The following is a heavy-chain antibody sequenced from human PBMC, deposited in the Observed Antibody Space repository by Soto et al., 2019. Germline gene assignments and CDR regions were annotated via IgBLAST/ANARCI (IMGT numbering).Heavy chain of an antibody. CDR2: IYYSGST. V-gene: IGHV4-59*13. CDR3: ARAKSNYQTFDH. D-gene: IGHD4-4*01. Sequence: PSETLSLTCTVSGDSLSSYYWSWIRQPPGKGLEWIGYIYYSGSTTYNPSLRSRVTMSVDTSKNQFSLRLSSVTAADTAVCYCARAKSNYQTFDHWGQGSQVTVSS. CDR1: GDSLSSYY. J-gene: IGHJ4*02.